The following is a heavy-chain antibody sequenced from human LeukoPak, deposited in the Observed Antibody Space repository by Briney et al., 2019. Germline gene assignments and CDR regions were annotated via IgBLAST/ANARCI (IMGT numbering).Heavy chain of an antibody. CDR2: INHSGST. CDR1: GGSFSGYY. V-gene: IGHV4-34*01. Sequence: PSETLSLTCAVYGGSFSGYYWSWIRQPPGKGLEWIGEINHSGSTNYNPSLKSRVTISVDTSKNQFSLKLSSVTAADTAVYYCARVGYCSGGSCSAIDYWGQETLVTVSS. D-gene: IGHD2-15*01. J-gene: IGHJ4*02. CDR3: ARVGYCSGGSCSAIDY.